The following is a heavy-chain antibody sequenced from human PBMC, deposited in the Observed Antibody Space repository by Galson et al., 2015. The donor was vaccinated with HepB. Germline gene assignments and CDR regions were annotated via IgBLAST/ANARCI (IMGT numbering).Heavy chain of an antibody. CDR3: ARRSSGGDFDY. D-gene: IGHD6-19*01. V-gene: IGHV6-1*01. CDR2: TYFRSKWYN. Sequence: CAISGDSVSSFTVAWNWIRQSPSRGLEWLGRTYFRSKWYNEYAISVKSRITINADTSKSQFSLQLNSVTPEDSAVYYCARRSSGGDFDYWGQGTLVTVSS. CDR1: GDSVSSFTVA. J-gene: IGHJ4*02.